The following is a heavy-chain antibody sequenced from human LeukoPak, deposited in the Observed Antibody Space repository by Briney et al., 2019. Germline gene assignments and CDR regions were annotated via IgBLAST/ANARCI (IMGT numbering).Heavy chain of an antibody. CDR1: GFTFSDYY. CDR3: ARTYYYDSSGQRDYFDY. D-gene: IGHD3-22*01. Sequence: PGGSLRLSCAASGFTFSDYYMSWIRQAPGKGLEWVSYISSSGSTIYYADSVKGRLTISRDNAKNSLNLQMNSLRTEDTAVYYCARTYYYDSSGQRDYFDYWGQGTLVTVSS. J-gene: IGHJ4*02. V-gene: IGHV3-11*04. CDR2: ISSSGSTI.